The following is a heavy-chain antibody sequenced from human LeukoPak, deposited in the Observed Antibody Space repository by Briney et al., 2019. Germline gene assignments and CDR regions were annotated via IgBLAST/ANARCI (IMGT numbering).Heavy chain of an antibody. D-gene: IGHD5-24*01. V-gene: IGHV3-30*03. CDR1: GFTLSSYD. J-gene: IGHJ6*03. Sequence: GGSLRLSCAASGFTLSSYDMHWVRQAPGKGLEWVAVISYDGSNKYYADSVKGRFTISRDNSKNTLYLQMNSLRAEDTAVYYCARDGYNYVRFYYYYYMDVWGKGTTVTVSS. CDR2: ISYDGSNK. CDR3: ARDGYNYVRFYYYYYMDV.